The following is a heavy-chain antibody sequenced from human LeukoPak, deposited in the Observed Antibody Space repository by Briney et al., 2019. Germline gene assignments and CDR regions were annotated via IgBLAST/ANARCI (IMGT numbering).Heavy chain of an antibody. Sequence: GGSLRLXCAASGFTCSSYWMSWVRQAPGKGLEWVANIKQDGSEKYYVDSVKGRFTISRDNAKNSLYLQMNSLRAEDTAVYYCGPEDNWGLDYWGQGTLVTVSS. CDR3: GPEDNWGLDY. D-gene: IGHD7-27*01. J-gene: IGHJ4*02. V-gene: IGHV3-7*01. CDR1: GFTCSSYW. CDR2: IKQDGSEK.